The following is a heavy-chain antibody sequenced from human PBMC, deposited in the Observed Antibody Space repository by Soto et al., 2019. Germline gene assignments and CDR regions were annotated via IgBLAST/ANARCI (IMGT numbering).Heavy chain of an antibody. V-gene: IGHV4-59*01. J-gene: IGHJ6*03. Sequence: SETLSLTCTVSGGSISSYYLSWIRQPPGKGLEWIGYIYYSGSTNYNPSLKSRVTISVDTSKNQFSLKLSSVTAADTAVYYCAREGPHYDFWSGYYSDYYMDVWGKGTTVTVSS. D-gene: IGHD3-3*01. CDR2: IYYSGST. CDR3: AREGPHYDFWSGYYSDYYMDV. CDR1: GGSISSYY.